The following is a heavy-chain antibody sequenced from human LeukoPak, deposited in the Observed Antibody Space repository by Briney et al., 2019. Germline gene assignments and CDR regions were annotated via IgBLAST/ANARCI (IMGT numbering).Heavy chain of an antibody. V-gene: IGHV3-23*01. Sequence: GGSLRLSCAASGFTFSSYAMSWVRQAPGKGLGWVSAISGSGGSTYYADSVKGRFTISRDNSKNTLYLQMNSLRAEDTAVYYCAKDDVVPFPQYYFDYWGQGTLVTVSS. CDR3: AKDDVVPFPQYYFDY. CDR1: GFTFSSYA. CDR2: ISGSGGST. J-gene: IGHJ4*02. D-gene: IGHD2-2*01.